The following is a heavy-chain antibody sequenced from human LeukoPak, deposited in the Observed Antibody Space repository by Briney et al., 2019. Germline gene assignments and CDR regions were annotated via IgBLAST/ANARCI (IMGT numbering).Heavy chain of an antibody. J-gene: IGHJ4*02. CDR2: ISYDGSNK. CDR1: GFTFSSYA. V-gene: IGHV3-30-3*01. CDR3: ASEIQSIAAAGPPAA. D-gene: IGHD6-13*01. Sequence: QPGGSLRLSCAASGFTFSSYAMHWVRQAPGKGLEWVAVISYDGSNKYYADSVKGRFTISRDNSKNTLYLQMNSLRAENTAVYYCASEIQSIAAAGPPAAWGQGTLVTVSS.